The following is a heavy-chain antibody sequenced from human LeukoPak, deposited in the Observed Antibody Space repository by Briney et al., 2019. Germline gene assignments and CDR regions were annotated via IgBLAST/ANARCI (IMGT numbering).Heavy chain of an antibody. Sequence: GGSLRLSCAASGFTFSSYAMHWVRQAPGKGLEWVAVISYDGSNKYYADSVKGRFTISRDNSKNTLYLQMNSLRAEDTAVYYCAKGAPGYCSGGSCYSFGYWGQGTLVTVSS. D-gene: IGHD2-15*01. CDR3: AKGAPGYCSGGSCYSFGY. V-gene: IGHV3-30-3*01. CDR2: ISYDGSNK. CDR1: GFTFSSYA. J-gene: IGHJ4*02.